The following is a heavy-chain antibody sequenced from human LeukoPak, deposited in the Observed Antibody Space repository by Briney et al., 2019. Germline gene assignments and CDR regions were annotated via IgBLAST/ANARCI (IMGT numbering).Heavy chain of an antibody. V-gene: IGHV1-18*01. Sequence: GASVKVSCQASGYTFTSYGISWVRQAPGQGLEWMGWISVYNGNTNYAQKFQGRVTMTTDTSTSTAYMELRSLRSDDTAVYYCARPSPYYYDSSGYPDYWGQGTLVTVS. J-gene: IGHJ4*02. CDR1: GYTFTSYG. CDR2: ISVYNGNT. D-gene: IGHD3-22*01. CDR3: ARPSPYYYDSSGYPDY.